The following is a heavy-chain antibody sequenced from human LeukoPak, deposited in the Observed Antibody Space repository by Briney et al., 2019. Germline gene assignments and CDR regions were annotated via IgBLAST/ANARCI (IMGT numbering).Heavy chain of an antibody. J-gene: IGHJ4*02. CDR3: AKGWEVERAYYFDY. CDR2: ISYDGNSE. D-gene: IGHD1-1*01. CDR1: GFTFSSYA. V-gene: IGHV3-30-3*01. Sequence: GGSLRLSCAASGFTFSSYALDWVRQAPGKGLEWVAIISYDGNSEYYADSVKGRFTISRDNSKNTIYLQMSSLRAEDTAVYFCAKGWEVERAYYFDYWGQGSLVTVSS.